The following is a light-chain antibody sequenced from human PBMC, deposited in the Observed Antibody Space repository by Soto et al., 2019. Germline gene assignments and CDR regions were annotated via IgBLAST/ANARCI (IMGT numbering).Light chain of an antibody. V-gene: IGLV2-8*01. CDR2: EVS. CDR1: SSDVGGYNY. J-gene: IGLJ1*01. Sequence: QSVLAQPPSASGSPGQSVTISCTGTSSDVGGYNYVSWYQQHPGKAPKLMIYEVSKRPSGVPDRFSGSKSGNTASLTVSGLQAEDEADYYCSSYAGSNNLYVFGT. CDR3: SSYAGSNNLYV.